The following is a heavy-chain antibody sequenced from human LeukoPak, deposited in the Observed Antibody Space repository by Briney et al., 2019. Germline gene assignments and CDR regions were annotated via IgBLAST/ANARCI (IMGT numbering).Heavy chain of an antibody. D-gene: IGHD3-22*01. Sequence: GGSLRLSCAASGFTFSSYWMSWVRQAPGKGLEWVATVKYDGSDKYYVDSVRGRFTISRDNAQNSLYLQMNSLGAEDTAVYYCARGPSHSSCYYYYFDYWGQGTLVTVSS. V-gene: IGHV3-7*01. CDR2: VKYDGSDK. CDR3: ARGPSHSSCYYYYFDY. J-gene: IGHJ4*02. CDR1: GFTFSSYW.